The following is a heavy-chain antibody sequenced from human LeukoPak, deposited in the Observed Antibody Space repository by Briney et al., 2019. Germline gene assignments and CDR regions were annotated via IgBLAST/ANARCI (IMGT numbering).Heavy chain of an antibody. J-gene: IGHJ4*02. Sequence: ASVKVSCKASGYTFTSYDINWVRQATGQGLEWMGWMNPNSGNTGYAQKFQGRVTMTRNTSISTAYMELSSLRSEDTAVYYCANFESSSWFSLNYWGQGTLVTVSS. CDR3: ANFESSSWFSLNY. CDR1: GYTFTSYD. V-gene: IGHV1-8*01. D-gene: IGHD6-13*01. CDR2: MNPNSGNT.